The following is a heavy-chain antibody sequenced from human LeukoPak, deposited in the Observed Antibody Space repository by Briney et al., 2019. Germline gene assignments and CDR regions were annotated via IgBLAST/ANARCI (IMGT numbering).Heavy chain of an antibody. V-gene: IGHV3-53*04. CDR1: GFTDSRNY. CDR3: ARGSTVTTLVFDY. J-gene: IGHJ4*02. D-gene: IGHD4-11*01. CDR2: IFGGGST. Sequence: PGGSLRLSCAASGFTDSRNYMSWVRHAPGTGLEMVSVIFGGGSTYYAVSVKGRFTISRHNSENTLYLQMNRLRAEDTAVYYCARGSTVTTLVFDYWGQGTLVTVSS.